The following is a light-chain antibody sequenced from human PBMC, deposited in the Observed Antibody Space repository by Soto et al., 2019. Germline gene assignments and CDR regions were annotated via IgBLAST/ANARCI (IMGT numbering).Light chain of an antibody. CDR3: SSYVGSNNLL. V-gene: IGLV2-8*01. J-gene: IGLJ2*01. Sequence: QSALTQPPSASGSPGQSVTISCTGTSSDIGAYNYVSWYQQHPGKAPKLMIYEVSKRPSGVPDRFSGSKSGNTASLTVSGLQAEDEADYYCSSYVGSNNLLFGGGTKLTVL. CDR2: EVS. CDR1: SSDIGAYNY.